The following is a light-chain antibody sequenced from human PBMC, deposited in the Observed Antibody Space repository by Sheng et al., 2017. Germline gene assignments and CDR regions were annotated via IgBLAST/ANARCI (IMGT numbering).Light chain of an antibody. CDR3: CSYAGTHTPYV. Sequence: QSALTQPASVSGSHGQSITISCTGTSSDVGIITLSPGINNTPGKAPKLIIYESDERPSGVSNRFSASKSGNTASLTISGLQAEDESYYYCCSYAGTHTPYVFGTGTKVTVL. CDR1: SSDVGIIT. CDR2: ESD. V-gene: IGLV2-23*01. J-gene: IGLJ1*01.